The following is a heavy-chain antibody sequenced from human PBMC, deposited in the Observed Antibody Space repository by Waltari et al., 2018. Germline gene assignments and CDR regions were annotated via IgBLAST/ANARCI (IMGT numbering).Heavy chain of an antibody. D-gene: IGHD3-3*01. CDR2: IRGCVGRS. CDR1: GFTFSSYA. CDR3: AKGRGYDFWSGYPVDY. V-gene: IGHV3-23*01. Sequence: EVQLLESGGGLVQPGGSLRLSCAASGFTFSSYALSWVRQAPGKGLEGVAAIRGCVGRSYYADSVKGRFTISSDNSKNTLYLQMNSLRAEDTAVYYCAKGRGYDFWSGYPVDYWGQGTLVTVSS. J-gene: IGHJ4*02.